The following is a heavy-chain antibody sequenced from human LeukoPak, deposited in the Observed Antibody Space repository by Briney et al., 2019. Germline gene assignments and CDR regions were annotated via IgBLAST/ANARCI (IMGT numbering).Heavy chain of an antibody. J-gene: IGHJ4*02. CDR1: GFTFDDYA. CDR3: ASTIAAAFDY. V-gene: IGHV3-9*01. D-gene: IGHD6-13*01. Sequence: GGSLRLSCAASGFTFDDYAMHWVRQAPGKGLEWVSGISWNSGSIGYADSVKGRFTISRDNAKNSLYLQMNSLRPEDTALYYCASTIAAAFDYWGQGTLVTVSS. CDR2: ISWNSGSI.